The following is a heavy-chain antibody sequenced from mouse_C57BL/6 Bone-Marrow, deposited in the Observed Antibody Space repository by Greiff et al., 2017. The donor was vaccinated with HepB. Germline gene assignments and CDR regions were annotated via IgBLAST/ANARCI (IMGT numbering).Heavy chain of an antibody. J-gene: IGHJ1*03. CDR3: APLWSWYFDV. CDR2: IYPGDGDT. Sequence: QVQLKESGPELVKPGASVKISCKASGYAFSSSWMNWVKQRPGKGLEWIGRIYPGDGDTNYNGKFKGKATLTADKSSSTAYMQLSSLTSEDSAVYFCAPLWSWYFDVWGTGTTVTVSS. D-gene: IGHD1-1*02. CDR1: GYAFSSSW. V-gene: IGHV1-82*01.